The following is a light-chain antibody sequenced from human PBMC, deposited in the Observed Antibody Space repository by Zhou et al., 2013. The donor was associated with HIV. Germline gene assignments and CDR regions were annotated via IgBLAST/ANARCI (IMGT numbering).Light chain of an antibody. J-gene: IGKJ4*01. CDR3: QQYHNWPPVLT. V-gene: IGKV3-11*01. CDR1: QSVRSY. CDR2: DAS. Sequence: EIVLTQSPATLSLSPGERATLSCTASQSVRSYLAWYQQKPGQAPRLLIFDASNRATGIPARFSGSGSGTDFTLTISRLEPEDFAVYYCQQYHNWPPVLTFGGGTEVEIK.